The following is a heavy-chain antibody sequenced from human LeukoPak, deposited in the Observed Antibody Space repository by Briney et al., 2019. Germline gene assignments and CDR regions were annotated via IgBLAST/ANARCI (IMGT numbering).Heavy chain of an antibody. V-gene: IGHV3-23*01. Sequence: GGSLRLSCAASGFTFNTYAMSWVRQAPGKGLEWVSAVSDSGGSTYYADSVKGRFTISRDNSKNSLYLQMNSLRAEDTAVYYCARDPDGIAGPFDYWGQGTLVTVSS. CDR3: ARDPDGIAGPFDY. D-gene: IGHD6-13*01. J-gene: IGHJ4*02. CDR2: VSDSGGST. CDR1: GFTFNTYA.